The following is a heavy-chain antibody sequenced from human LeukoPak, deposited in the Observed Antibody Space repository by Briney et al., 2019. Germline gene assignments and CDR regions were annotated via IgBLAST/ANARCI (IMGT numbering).Heavy chain of an antibody. Sequence: PGRSLRLSCAAAGFTFSSYGMHWVRQAPGKGLEWVAVIWYDGSNKYYADSVKGRFTIARDNSKHTLYLEMYSLRAEDTAVYYCAKDLGPLSRIAALEFDPWGQGTLVTVSS. J-gene: IGHJ5*02. CDR3: AKDLGPLSRIAALEFDP. CDR1: GFTFSSYG. V-gene: IGHV3-33*03. D-gene: IGHD6-6*01. CDR2: IWYDGSNK.